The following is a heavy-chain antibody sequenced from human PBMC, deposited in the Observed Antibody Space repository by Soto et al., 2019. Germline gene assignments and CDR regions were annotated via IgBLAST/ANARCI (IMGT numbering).Heavy chain of an antibody. CDR2: ISGSGGST. CDR1: GFTFSSYA. CDR3: GKDGHGVVVTFDY. V-gene: IGHV3-23*01. J-gene: IGHJ4*02. Sequence: EVQLLESGGGLVQPGGSLRLSCAASGFTFSSYAMSWVRQAPGKGLEWVSAISGSGGSTYYADSVKGRFTISRDNYQNPLYLQMNRLRAEDTAVYSCGKDGHGVVVTFDYWGQGPLVTV. D-gene: IGHD3-22*01.